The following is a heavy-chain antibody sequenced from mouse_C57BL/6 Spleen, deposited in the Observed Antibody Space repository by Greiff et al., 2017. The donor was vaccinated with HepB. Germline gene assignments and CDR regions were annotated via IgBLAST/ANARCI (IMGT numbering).Heavy chain of an antibody. CDR2: ISYDGSN. Sequence: DVQLQESGPGLVKPSQSLSLTCSVTGYSITSGYYWNWIRQFPGNKLEWMGYISYDGSNNYNPSLKNRISITRDTSKNQFFLKLNSVTTEDTATYYCARIYSYFDYWGQGTTLTVSS. CDR1: GYSITSGYY. D-gene: IGHD2-1*01. V-gene: IGHV3-6*01. CDR3: ARIYSYFDY. J-gene: IGHJ2*01.